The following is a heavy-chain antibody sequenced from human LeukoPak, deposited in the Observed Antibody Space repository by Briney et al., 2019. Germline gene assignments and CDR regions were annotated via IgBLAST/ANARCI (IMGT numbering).Heavy chain of an antibody. V-gene: IGHV4-4*02. CDR2: IFHTGST. Sequence: SETLSLTCAVSGGSISSLNWWSWVRQPPGKGLEWIGEIFHTGSTNYNPPLKSRVTLSVDKSKNQFSLTLSSVTAADTAVYYCTRGPYSESWGQGALVTVSS. J-gene: IGHJ1*01. CDR3: TRGPYSES. CDR1: GGSISSLNW. D-gene: IGHD2-21*01.